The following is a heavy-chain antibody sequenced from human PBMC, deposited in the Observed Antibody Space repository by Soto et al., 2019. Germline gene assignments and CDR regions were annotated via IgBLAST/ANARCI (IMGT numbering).Heavy chain of an antibody. CDR3: AKDAVANNGVWEAFDM. J-gene: IGHJ3*02. CDR1: GLDFSGSS. D-gene: IGHD2-8*01. Sequence: GVSLRLSCATAGLDFSGSSIRWISKASGKGLEWVSGLVGSGGSISYAASVRGRFTVSRDNSKNMLFLQMTSLRADDTAVYYCAKDAVANNGVWEAFDMWGQGTKVTVSS. CDR2: LVGSGGSI. V-gene: IGHV3-23*01.